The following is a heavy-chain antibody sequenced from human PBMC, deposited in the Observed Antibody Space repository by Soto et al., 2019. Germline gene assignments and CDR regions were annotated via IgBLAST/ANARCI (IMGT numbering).Heavy chain of an antibody. CDR3: ATGVIWIGYFTVDS. D-gene: IGHD3-3*01. CDR1: GGSFGNSA. Sequence: QVQLVQSGAEVKKPGSSVKVSCKASGGSFGNSAINWVRQTPGQGLEWLGGFIPVYRTLNYAQKFQGRVTITADESTGTAYRTLSSLASDATAVYYCATGVIWIGYFTVDSWGQGTRVTVSS. CDR2: FIPVYRTL. J-gene: IGHJ4*02. V-gene: IGHV1-69*01.